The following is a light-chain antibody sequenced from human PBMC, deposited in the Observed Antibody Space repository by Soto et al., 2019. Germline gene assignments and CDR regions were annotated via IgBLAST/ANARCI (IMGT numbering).Light chain of an antibody. CDR3: QVWDSSSDHPGV. J-gene: IGLJ1*01. Sequence: SYELTQPPSVSVAPGKTARISCGGNNIGSKSVHWYQQKSGQAPVLVIYYDSDRPSGIPERFSGSNSGNTATLTISRVVAGDEADYYCQVWDSSSDHPGVFGTGTKLTVL. CDR2: YDS. CDR1: NIGSKS. V-gene: IGLV3-21*04.